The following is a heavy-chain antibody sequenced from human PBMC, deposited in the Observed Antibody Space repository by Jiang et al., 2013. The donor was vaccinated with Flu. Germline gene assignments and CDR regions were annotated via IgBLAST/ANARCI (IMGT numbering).Heavy chain of an antibody. CDR1: GGSITSTNW. Sequence: GPGLVKPSGTLSLTCAVSGGSITSTNWWNWVRQPPGKGLERIGYVHSSGDTDYDSSLKSRVTISLDTSNNQFSLKLISLTAADTAVYYCARARAPEIAAMYFDFWGQGALVTVSS. CDR3: ARARAPEIAAMYFDF. J-gene: IGHJ4*02. D-gene: IGHD6-13*01. CDR2: VHSSGDT. V-gene: IGHV4-4*02.